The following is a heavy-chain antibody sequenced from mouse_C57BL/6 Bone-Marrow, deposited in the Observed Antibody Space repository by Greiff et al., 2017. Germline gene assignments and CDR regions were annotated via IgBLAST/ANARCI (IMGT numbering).Heavy chain of an antibody. D-gene: IGHD1-1*01. CDR2: IDPENGDT. CDR1: GFNIKDDY. V-gene: IGHV14-4*01. Sequence: VQLKESGAELVRPGASVKLSCTASGFNIKDDYMHWVKQRPEQGLEWIGWIDPENGDTEYASKFQGKATITADTSSNTAYLQLSSLTSEDTAVYYCTTNYGSSYNWYFDVWGTGTTVTVSS. CDR3: TTNYGSSYNWYFDV. J-gene: IGHJ1*03.